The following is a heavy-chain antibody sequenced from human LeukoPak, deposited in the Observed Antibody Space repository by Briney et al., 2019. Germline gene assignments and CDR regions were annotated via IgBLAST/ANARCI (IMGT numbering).Heavy chain of an antibody. J-gene: IGHJ4*02. V-gene: IGHV1-18*01. CDR2: ISACNGNT. Sequence: ASVKVSCKASGYTFTSYGISWVRQAPGQGLEWMGWISACNGNTNYAQRLQGRVTMTTDTSTSTAYMELRSLRSDDTAVYYCARDPTGTTPDYWGQGTLVTVSS. CDR3: ARDPTGTTPDY. D-gene: IGHD1-7*01. CDR1: GYTFTSYG.